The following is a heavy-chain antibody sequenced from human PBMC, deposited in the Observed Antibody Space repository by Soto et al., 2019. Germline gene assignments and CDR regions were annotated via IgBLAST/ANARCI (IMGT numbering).Heavy chain of an antibody. D-gene: IGHD3-22*01. CDR3: ACGYYDSSGYRDFDY. Sequence: ASVKVSCKASGYTFTSYGISWVRQAPGQGLEWVGWISAYNGNTNYAQKLQGRVTMTTDTSTSTAYMELRSLRSDDTAVYYCACGYYDSSGYRDFDYWGQRTLVTVSS. CDR2: ISAYNGNT. J-gene: IGHJ4*02. V-gene: IGHV1-18*04. CDR1: GYTFTSYG.